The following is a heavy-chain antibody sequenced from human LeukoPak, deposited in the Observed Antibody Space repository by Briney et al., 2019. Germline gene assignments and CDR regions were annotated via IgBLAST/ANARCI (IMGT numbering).Heavy chain of an antibody. CDR1: GFTFSTYA. V-gene: IGHV3-23*01. Sequence: GGSLRLSCAASGFTFSTYAMSWVRQAPGKGLEWVSAINEGGGNTCYVDSVKGRFTISRDNSKNTLYLQMNSLRAEDTAVYYCANTRDSCTDISCYFLWGQGTLVTVSS. CDR2: INEGGGNT. D-gene: IGHD2-15*01. J-gene: IGHJ4*02. CDR3: ANTRDSCTDISCYFL.